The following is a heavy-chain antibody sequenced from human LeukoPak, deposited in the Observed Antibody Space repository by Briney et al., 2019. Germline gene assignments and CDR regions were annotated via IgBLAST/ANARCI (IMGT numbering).Heavy chain of an antibody. V-gene: IGHV1-46*01. J-gene: IGHJ5*02. D-gene: IGHD3-10*01. CDR2: INPSGGST. CDR1: GYTFSNYL. Sequence: ASVKVSCKASGYTFSNYLIHWVRQAPGQGLEWMGIINPSGGSTSYAQKFQGRVTMTRDTSTSTVYMELSSLRSEDTAVCYCARDLGLRGVTNWFDPWGQGTLVTVSS. CDR3: ARDLGLRGVTNWFDP.